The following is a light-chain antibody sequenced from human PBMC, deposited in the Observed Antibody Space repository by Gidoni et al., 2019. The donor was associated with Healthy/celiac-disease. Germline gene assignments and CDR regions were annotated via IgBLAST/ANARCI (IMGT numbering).Light chain of an antibody. CDR2: KAS. Sequence: DIQMTQSPSTLSASVGDRVTITCRASQSISSWLAWYQQKPGKAPKILIYKASSLESGVPSRVSGSGSGTEFTLTISSLQPDDFATYYCQQYNSYSRPFGQGTKLEIK. CDR3: QQYNSYSRP. J-gene: IGKJ2*01. CDR1: QSISSW. V-gene: IGKV1-5*03.